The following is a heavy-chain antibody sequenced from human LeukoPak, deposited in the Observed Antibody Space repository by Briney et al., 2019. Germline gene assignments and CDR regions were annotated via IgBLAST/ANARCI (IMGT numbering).Heavy chain of an antibody. J-gene: IGHJ4*02. Sequence: SETLSLTCAVYGGSFSGYYWSWIRQPPGKGLEWIGEINHSGSTNYNPSLKSRVTISVDTSKNQFSLKLSSVTAADTAVYYCARGHFSGLGGVIAALDYWGQGTLVTISS. V-gene: IGHV4-34*01. CDR3: ARGHFSGLGGVIAALDY. D-gene: IGHD3-16*02. CDR1: GGSFSGYY. CDR2: INHSGST.